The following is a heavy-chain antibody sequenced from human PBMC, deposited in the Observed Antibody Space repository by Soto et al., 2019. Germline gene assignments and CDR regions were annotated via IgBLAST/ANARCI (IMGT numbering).Heavy chain of an antibody. D-gene: IGHD6-13*01. CDR1: GFTFSSYG. J-gene: IGHJ4*02. CDR2: IWYDGSNK. V-gene: IGHV3-33*01. CDR3: AREAAAGNTPDY. Sequence: QVQLVESGGGVVQPGRSLRLSCAASGFTFSSYGMHWVRQAPGKGLEWVAVIWYDGSNKYYADSVKGRFTISRDNSKNMLYLQMNSLRAEDTAVYYCAREAAAGNTPDYWGQGTLVTVSS.